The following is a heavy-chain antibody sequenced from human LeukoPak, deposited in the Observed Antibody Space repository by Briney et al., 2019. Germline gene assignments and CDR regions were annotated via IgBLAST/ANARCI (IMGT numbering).Heavy chain of an antibody. CDR3: ARPYKNWGFVY. CDR2: IYHSGNT. CDR1: GGSINSSSYY. Sequence: SETLSLTCTVSGGSINSSSYYWGWIRQPPGKGLEWIGSIYHSGNTYYNPSLKSRVTISVDTSKNQLSLKPKYVTAADTAVYYCARPYKNWGFVYWGQGILVTVSS. J-gene: IGHJ4*02. V-gene: IGHV4-39*01. D-gene: IGHD7-27*01.